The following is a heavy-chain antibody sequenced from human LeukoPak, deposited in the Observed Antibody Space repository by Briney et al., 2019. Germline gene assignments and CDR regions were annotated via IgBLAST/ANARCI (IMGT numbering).Heavy chain of an antibody. CDR3: ARALYCSGGSCYFDY. J-gene: IGHJ4*02. V-gene: IGHV3-20*04. D-gene: IGHD2-15*01. CDR2: INWSGGST. CDR1: GFALDEHG. Sequence: PGGSLRLSCTASGFALDEHGMSWVRQVPGKGLEWVSGINWSGGSTGYADPLRGRFTISRDNAKNSLYLQMNSLRAEDTAVYYWARALYCSGGSCYFDYWGQGTLVIVSS.